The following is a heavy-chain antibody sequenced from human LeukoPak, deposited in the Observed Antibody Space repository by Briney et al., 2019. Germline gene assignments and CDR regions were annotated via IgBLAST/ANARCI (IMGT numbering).Heavy chain of an antibody. CDR1: GFTFSSYA. V-gene: IGHV3-23*01. D-gene: IGHD3-22*01. J-gene: IGHJ4*02. CDR2: LSGSGGNT. Sequence: PGGSLRLSCAASGFTFSSYAMSWFRQAPGKGLEWVSTLSGSGGNTYYADSVKGRVTISRDNSKNTLYLQMNSLRAEDTAVYHCAKGSYYYDSADYFDYWGQGTLVTVSS. CDR3: AKGSYYYDSADYFDY.